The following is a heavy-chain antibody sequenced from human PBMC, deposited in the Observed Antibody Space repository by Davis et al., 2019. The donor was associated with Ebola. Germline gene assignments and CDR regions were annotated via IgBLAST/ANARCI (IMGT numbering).Heavy chain of an antibody. D-gene: IGHD2-2*01. CDR2: ISSNGGST. Sequence: GESLKISCSASGFTFSSYAMHWVRQAPGKGLEYVSAISSNGGSTYYADSVKGRFTISRDNSKNTLYLQMSSLRAEDTAVYYCVKESHWGYCSSTSCPTQTGTPFDYWGQGTLVTVSS. V-gene: IGHV3-64D*06. J-gene: IGHJ4*02. CDR1: GFTFSSYA. CDR3: VKESHWGYCSSTSCPTQTGTPFDY.